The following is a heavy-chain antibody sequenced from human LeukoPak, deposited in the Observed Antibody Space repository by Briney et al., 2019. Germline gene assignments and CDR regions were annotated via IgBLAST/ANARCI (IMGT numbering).Heavy chain of an antibody. J-gene: IGHJ4*02. CDR3: ARRDDTGAYCDY. D-gene: IGHD2-8*02. V-gene: IGHV3-73*01. CDR2: IRSKVNSYAT. CDR1: GFTFSGSA. Sequence: QAGGSLRLSCAASGFTFSGSAMYWVRQASGKGLEWVGRIRSKVNSYATAYGASVKGRFTISRDDSTNTAYLQMNSLKTEDTAVYYCARRDDTGAYCDYWGQGTLVTVSS.